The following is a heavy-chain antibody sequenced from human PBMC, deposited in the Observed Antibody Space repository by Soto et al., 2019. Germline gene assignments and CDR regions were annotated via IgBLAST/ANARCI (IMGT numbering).Heavy chain of an antibody. CDR2: ISYDGSNK. CDR1: GFTFSSYG. D-gene: IGHD3-22*01. J-gene: IGHJ6*02. Sequence: GGSLRLSCAASGFTFSSYGMHWVRQAPGKGLEWVAVISYDGSNKYYADSVKGRFTISRDNSKNTLYLQMNSLRAEDTAVYYCAKDLVRITMIVVVITRYYYYGMDVWGQGTTVTV. CDR3: AKDLVRITMIVVVITRYYYYGMDV. V-gene: IGHV3-30*18.